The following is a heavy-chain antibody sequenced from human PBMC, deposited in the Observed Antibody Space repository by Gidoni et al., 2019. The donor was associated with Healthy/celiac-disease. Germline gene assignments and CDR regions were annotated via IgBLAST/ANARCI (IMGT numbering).Heavy chain of an antibody. D-gene: IGHD1-26*01. CDR1: GYTFTGHY. V-gene: IGHV1-2*04. J-gene: IGHJ4*02. CDR3: ARSSGSYYYFDY. CDR2: IKPNSGGT. Sequence: QVQLVRAGAEAKKPGASVKLSCKASGYTFTGHYMHRVRQAPGQGLCWMGWIKPNSGGTNYAQKFQGWVTMTRDTSISTAYMGLSRLRSDDKAAYYCARSSGSYYYFDYWGQGTLVTVSS.